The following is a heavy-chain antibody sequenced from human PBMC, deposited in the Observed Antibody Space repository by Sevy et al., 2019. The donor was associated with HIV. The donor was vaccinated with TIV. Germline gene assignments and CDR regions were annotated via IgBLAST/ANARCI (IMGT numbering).Heavy chain of an antibody. CDR2: IYPDDSEI. Sequence: GESLKISCKGSGYKFTSYWIAWVRQMPGKGLEWMGIIYPDDSEIRYSPSLQGQVTISVDKSISTAYLQWANLKASETAMYFCARRGYDSSGYPQYYFDYWGQGTLVTVSS. V-gene: IGHV5-51*01. J-gene: IGHJ4*02. CDR3: ARRGYDSSGYPQYYFDY. CDR1: GYKFTSYW. D-gene: IGHD3-22*01.